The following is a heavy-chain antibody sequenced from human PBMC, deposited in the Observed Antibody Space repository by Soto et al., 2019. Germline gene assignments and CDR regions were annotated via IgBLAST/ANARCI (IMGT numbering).Heavy chain of an antibody. CDR3: AKDRFAGSYSRAVEDFDY. D-gene: IGHD1-26*01. CDR2: ISGSGGST. CDR1: GFTFSSYA. Sequence: EVQLLESGGGLVQPGGSLRLSCAASGFTFSSYAMSWVRQAPGKGLEWVSAISGSGGSTYYADSVKGRFTISRDNSKNTLYLQMNSLRAEDTAVYYCAKDRFAGSYSRAVEDFDYWGQGTLVTVSS. J-gene: IGHJ4*02. V-gene: IGHV3-23*01.